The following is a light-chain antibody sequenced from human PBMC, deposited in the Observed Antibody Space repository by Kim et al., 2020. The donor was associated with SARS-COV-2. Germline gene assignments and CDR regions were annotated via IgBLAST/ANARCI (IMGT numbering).Light chain of an antibody. J-gene: IGLJ2*01. CDR2: S. Sequence: SVGPGGAATLAGGGDSLTRKSVRWYQQKPGQAPVLCDSSGRPRGMPARFSGSKSANTATLTITKVEAGDEADWYCQVWDSSSAHVVFGGGTQLTVL. V-gene: IGLV3-21*02. CDR1: SLTRKS. CDR3: QVWDSSSAHVV.